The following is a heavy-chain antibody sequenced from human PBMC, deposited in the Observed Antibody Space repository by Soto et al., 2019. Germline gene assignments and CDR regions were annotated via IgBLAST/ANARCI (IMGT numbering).Heavy chain of an antibody. CDR3: ARDFDADSRTDFDY. J-gene: IGHJ4*02. V-gene: IGHV3-11*01. CDR1: GFIFSDYY. D-gene: IGHD4-17*01. Sequence: QVQLVESGGGLVKPGGSLRLSCATSGFIFSDYYMHWIRQAPGKGLEWISYISGNGRIIQYADSAKGRFTISRDNAQNSLYLKMNSLGAEDTALYCCARDFDADSRTDFDYWGQGTLVTVSS. CDR2: ISGNGRII.